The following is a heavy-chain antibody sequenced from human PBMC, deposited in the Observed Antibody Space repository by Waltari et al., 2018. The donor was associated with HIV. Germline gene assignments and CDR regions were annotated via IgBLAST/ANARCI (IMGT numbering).Heavy chain of an antibody. Sequence: EVQLVESGGGLVKPGGSLRISCATSRFPFSIYSLFWVRQAPGKGLEWVASFSSASDSEFYADSVKGRFTISRDNAKNFLDLQMNSLRDEDTAVYYCGFVPAATHGMDVWGQGTTVTVSS. J-gene: IGHJ6*02. D-gene: IGHD6-13*01. CDR1: RFPFSIYS. V-gene: IGHV3-21*01. CDR2: FSSASDSE. CDR3: GFVPAATHGMDV.